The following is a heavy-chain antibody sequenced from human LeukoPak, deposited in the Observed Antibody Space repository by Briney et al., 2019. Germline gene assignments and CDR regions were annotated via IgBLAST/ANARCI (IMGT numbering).Heavy chain of an antibody. V-gene: IGHV1-69*01. CDR3: ARAKRWWLPGVRLYYYYYMDV. CDR1: GGTFSSYA. Sequence: SVKVSCKASGGTFSSYAISWVRQAPGQGLEWMGGIIPIFGIANYAQKFQGRVTITADESTSTAYMELSSLRSEDTAVYYCARAKRWWLPGVRLYYYYYMDVWGKGTTVTVSS. CDR2: IIPIFGIA. J-gene: IGHJ6*03. D-gene: IGHD5-12*01.